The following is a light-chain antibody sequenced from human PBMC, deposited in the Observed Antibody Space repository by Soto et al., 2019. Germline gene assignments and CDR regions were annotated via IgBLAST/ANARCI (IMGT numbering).Light chain of an antibody. CDR1: QTISSN. CDR3: QQYHDWPLIT. V-gene: IGKV3-15*01. J-gene: IGKJ5*01. Sequence: EIVMTQSPATLSVSPGERATLSCRASQTISSNLVWYQQKPGQAPRRLIYGASTRATGIPARFSGSGSGAEFFLTISSLQSEDFAVYYCQQYHDWPLITFGQGTRLEIK. CDR2: GAS.